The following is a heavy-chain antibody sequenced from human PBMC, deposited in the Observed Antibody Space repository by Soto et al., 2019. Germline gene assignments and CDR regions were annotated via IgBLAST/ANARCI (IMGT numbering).Heavy chain of an antibody. Sequence: VQLVQSGAEVKKPGASVKVSCKASGYTFTSYDINCVRQATGQGLEWMGWMNPNSGNTGYAQKFQGRVTMTRNTSISTAYRELSSLRSEDTAVYYCARERSSGWYVDYWGQGTLVTVSS. CDR2: MNPNSGNT. D-gene: IGHD6-19*01. CDR1: GYTFTSYD. J-gene: IGHJ4*02. V-gene: IGHV1-8*01. CDR3: ARERSSGWYVDY.